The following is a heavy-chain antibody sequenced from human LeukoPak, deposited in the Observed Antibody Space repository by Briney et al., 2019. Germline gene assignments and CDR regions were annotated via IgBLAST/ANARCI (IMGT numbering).Heavy chain of an antibody. D-gene: IGHD6-13*01. CDR3: PKHAGAAAQKGPWYFDL. Sequence: RPGGSLRLSCAASGFTFDDYGMSWVRQAPGKGLEGVSGINWNGGSIVYADSVKGRFTISRDNAKNSLYLQMNSLRAEDTAVYYCPKHAGAAAQKGPWYFDLWGRGTLVTVSS. CDR2: INWNGGSI. CDR1: GFTFDDYG. J-gene: IGHJ2*01. V-gene: IGHV3-20*04.